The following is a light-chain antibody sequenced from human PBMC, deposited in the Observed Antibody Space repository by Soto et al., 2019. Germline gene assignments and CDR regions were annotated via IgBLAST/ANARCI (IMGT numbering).Light chain of an antibody. Sequence: QSVLTQPPSVSGSPGQSVTISCTGTSSDVGSYNRVSWYQQPPGTAPKLMIYEVSNRPSGVPDRFSGSKSGNTASLTISGRQAEAAADYYCSSYTSRSTLVFGGGTKLTVL. J-gene: IGLJ2*01. CDR2: EVS. CDR1: SSDVGSYNR. CDR3: SSYTSRSTLV. V-gene: IGLV2-18*02.